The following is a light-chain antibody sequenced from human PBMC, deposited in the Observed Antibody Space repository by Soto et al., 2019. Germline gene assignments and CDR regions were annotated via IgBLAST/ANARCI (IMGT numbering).Light chain of an antibody. V-gene: IGLV2-14*01. Sequence: QSALTQPASVSGSPGQSITISCTGTSSDVGGYNYVSWYQQHPGKAPKLMIYDVSNRPSWVSNRFSGSKSGNTASLTISGLQAEDEADDYCSSYTSSSTLYVFGTGTKLTVL. CDR2: DVS. CDR1: SSDVGGYNY. CDR3: SSYTSSSTLYV. J-gene: IGLJ1*01.